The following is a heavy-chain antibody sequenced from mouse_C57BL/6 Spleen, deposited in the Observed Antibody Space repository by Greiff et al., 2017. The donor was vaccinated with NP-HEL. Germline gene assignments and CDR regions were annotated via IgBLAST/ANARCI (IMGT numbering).Heavy chain of an antibody. CDR3: AFYYDYDSYYFDY. V-gene: IGHV1-26*01. CDR1: GYTFTDYY. J-gene: IGHJ2*01. D-gene: IGHD2-4*01. CDR2: INPNNGGT. Sequence: VQLQQSGPELVKPGASVKISCKASGYTFTDYYMNWVKQSHGKSLEWIGDINPNNGGTSYNQKFKGKATLTVDKSSSTAYIELRSLTSEDSAVYYCAFYYDYDSYYFDYWGQGTTLTVSS.